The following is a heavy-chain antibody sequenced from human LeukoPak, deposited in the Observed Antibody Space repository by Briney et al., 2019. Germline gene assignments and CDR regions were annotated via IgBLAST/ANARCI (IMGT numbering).Heavy chain of an antibody. CDR1: GYTFTGYY. J-gene: IGHJ5*02. Sequence: WASVKVSCKASGYTFTGYYMHWVRQAPGQGLEWMGRINPNSGGTNYAQKFQGRVTMTRDTSISTAYMELRSLRSDDTAVYYCARRPPRDYDSSGYYFDNWFDPWGQGTLVTVSS. V-gene: IGHV1-2*06. CDR2: INPNSGGT. CDR3: ARRPPRDYDSSGYYFDNWFDP. D-gene: IGHD3-22*01.